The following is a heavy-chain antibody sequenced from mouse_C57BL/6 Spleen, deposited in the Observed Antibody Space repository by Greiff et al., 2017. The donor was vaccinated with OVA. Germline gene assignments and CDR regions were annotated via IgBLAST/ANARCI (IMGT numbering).Heavy chain of an antibody. CDR2: ISDGGSYT. CDR3: ARDPTTVVANYWYFDV. CDR1: GFTFSSYA. D-gene: IGHD1-1*01. Sequence: DVLLVESGGGLVKPGGSLKLSCAASGFTFSSYAMSWVRQTPEKRLEWVATISDGGSYTYYPDNVKGRFTISRDNAKNNLYLQMSHLKSEDTAMYYCARDPTTVVANYWYFDVWGTGTTVTVSS. V-gene: IGHV5-4*01. J-gene: IGHJ1*03.